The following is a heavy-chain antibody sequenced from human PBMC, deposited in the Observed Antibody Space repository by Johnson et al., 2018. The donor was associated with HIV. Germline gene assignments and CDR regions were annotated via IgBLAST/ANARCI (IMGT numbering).Heavy chain of an antibody. D-gene: IGHD3-10*01. CDR3: ARGHMVRGVTHAFDI. V-gene: IGHV3-7*04. CDR1: GFTFSSYW. J-gene: IGHJ3*02. Sequence: VQLVESGGGVVQPGRSLRLSCAASGFTFSSYWMSWVRQAPGKGLEWVANIKQDGSEKYYVDSVKGRFTISRDNAKNSLYLQMNSLRAEDTAVYYCARGHMVRGVTHAFDIWGQGTMVTVSS. CDR2: IKQDGSEK.